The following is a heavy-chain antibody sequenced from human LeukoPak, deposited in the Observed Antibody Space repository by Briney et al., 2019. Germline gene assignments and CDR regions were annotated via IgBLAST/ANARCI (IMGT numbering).Heavy chain of an antibody. J-gene: IGHJ3*02. CDR1: GFTFDDYA. Sequence: GRSLRLSCAASGFTFDDYAMHWVRQAPGKGLEWVSGISWNSGSIGYADSVKGRFTIFRDNAKNSLYLQMNSLRAEDMALYYCAVMGSGQSAFDIWGQGTMVTVSS. CDR3: AVMGSGQSAFDI. CDR2: ISWNSGSI. V-gene: IGHV3-9*03. D-gene: IGHD5-12*01.